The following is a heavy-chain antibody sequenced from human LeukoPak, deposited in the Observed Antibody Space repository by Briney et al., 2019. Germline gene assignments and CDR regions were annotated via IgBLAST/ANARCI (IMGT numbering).Heavy chain of an antibody. Sequence: SETLSLTCTVSGDSVSSGGYYWSWIRQPPGKGLEWIGYIYYSGSTSHNPSLKSRVTISVDTSKNQFSLKLSSVSAADTAVYYCARFNYFDSSDYFSYYYGMDVWGQGTTVTVSS. D-gene: IGHD3-22*01. CDR1: GDSVSSGGYY. J-gene: IGHJ6*02. V-gene: IGHV4-61*08. CDR2: IYYSGST. CDR3: ARFNYFDSSDYFSYYYGMDV.